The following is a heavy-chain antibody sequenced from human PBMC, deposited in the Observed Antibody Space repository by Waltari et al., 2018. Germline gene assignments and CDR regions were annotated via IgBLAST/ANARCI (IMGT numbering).Heavy chain of an antibody. CDR1: GLIVPTNY. CDR3: ATDWNADYIFDQ. D-gene: IGHD4-17*01. J-gene: IGHJ4*02. Sequence: EVQLVASGGGLVQPGGSLRLSCAASGLIVPTNYMNWVRQTPMKGLEWVSVIYNGGTYYADSVKGRFTISRDTSKNTVYLQMNSLRAEDTAVYYCATDWNADYIFDQWGQGTLVTISS. CDR2: IYNGGT. V-gene: IGHV3-66*01.